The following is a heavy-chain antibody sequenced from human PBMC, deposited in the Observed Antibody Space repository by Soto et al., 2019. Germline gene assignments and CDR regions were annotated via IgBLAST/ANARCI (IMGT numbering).Heavy chain of an antibody. CDR2: MNPNSGNT. D-gene: IGHD3-10*02. CDR1: GYTFTSYD. CDR3: ARDLTYYYVSSRVLTVGEGDRGAYYGMDF. Sequence: GASVKVSCKVSGYTFTSYDINWVRQATGQGFEYLGWMNPNSGNTGYVKKFQGRVTMTRDTSMSTAYMELSRLRSDDTAVYYCARDLTYYYVSSRVLTVGEGDRGAYYGMDFCGQGTTVTVSS. V-gene: IGHV1-8*01. J-gene: IGHJ6*02.